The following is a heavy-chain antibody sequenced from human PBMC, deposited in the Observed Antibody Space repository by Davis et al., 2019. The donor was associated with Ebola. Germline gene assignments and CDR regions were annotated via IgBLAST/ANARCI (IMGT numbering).Heavy chain of an antibody. CDR3: AKTLITIFGVVPEAYYFDY. CDR1: GFTFSSYA. J-gene: IGHJ4*02. Sequence: GESLKISCAASGFTFSSYAMSWVRQAPGKGLEWVSAISGSGGSTYYADSVKGRFTISRDNSKNTLYLQMNSLRAEDTAVYYCAKTLITIFGVVPEAYYFDYWGQGTLVTVSS. D-gene: IGHD3-3*01. CDR2: ISGSGGST. V-gene: IGHV3-23*01.